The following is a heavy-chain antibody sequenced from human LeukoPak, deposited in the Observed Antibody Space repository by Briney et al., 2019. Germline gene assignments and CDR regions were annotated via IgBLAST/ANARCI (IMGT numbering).Heavy chain of an antibody. V-gene: IGHV3-30*02. D-gene: IGHD5-12*01. CDR1: GFTFSNYW. CDR3: AKDGSAFREYYMDV. Sequence: GGSLRLSCEGSGFTFSNYWMTWVRQAPGKGLEWVSFIRYDGSNKYYADSVKGRFTISRDTSKRMLYLQMSSLRAEDTAVYYCAKDGSAFREYYMDVWGKGTTVTVSS. CDR2: IRYDGSNK. J-gene: IGHJ6*03.